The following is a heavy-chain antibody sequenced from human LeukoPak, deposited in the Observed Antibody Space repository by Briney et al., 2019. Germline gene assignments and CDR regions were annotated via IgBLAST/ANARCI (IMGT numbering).Heavy chain of an antibody. V-gene: IGHV3-53*01. Sequence: GGSLRLSCAASGFTVSSSYMTWVRQAPGKGLEWVSVIRSGGSTVYADSVKGRFTISRDNSKNTLYHQLNSLRAEDTAVYYCAREGSGRTAYNDGPDVWGQGTMVTVSS. CDR3: AREGSGRTAYNDGPDV. CDR2: IRSGGST. J-gene: IGHJ3*01. D-gene: IGHD3-10*01. CDR1: GFTVSSSY.